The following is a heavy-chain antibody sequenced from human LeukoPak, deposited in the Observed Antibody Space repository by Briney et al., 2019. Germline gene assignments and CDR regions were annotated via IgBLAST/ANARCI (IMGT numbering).Heavy chain of an antibody. CDR2: MNPNSGNT. CDR1: GYTFTSYD. Sequence: ASVKVSCKASGYTFTSYDINWVRQATGQGLEWMGWMNPNSGNTGYAQKFQGRVTMTRNTSISTAYMELSSLRSEDTAVYYCARGFDSSSWYYYYYMDVWGKGTTVTISS. CDR3: ARGFDSSSWYYYYYMDV. J-gene: IGHJ6*03. D-gene: IGHD6-13*01. V-gene: IGHV1-8*01.